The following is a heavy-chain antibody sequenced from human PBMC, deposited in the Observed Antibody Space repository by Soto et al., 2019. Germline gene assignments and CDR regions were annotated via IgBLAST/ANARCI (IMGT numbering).Heavy chain of an antibody. V-gene: IGHV1-18*01. J-gene: IGHJ6*02. CDR3: ALVAVYVTPSPEDG. CDR1: GYTFTRYG. D-gene: IGHD2-8*02. CDR2: INTYNGNT. Sequence: QVQLVQSGAEVKNPGASVKVSCKASGYTFTRYGIGWARQAPGQGLEWMGWINTYNGNTNYAQNVQGRVTLTTDTSMRTACMELRTLRSTGTARYCCALVAVYVTPSPEDGGSPGTKVIVSS.